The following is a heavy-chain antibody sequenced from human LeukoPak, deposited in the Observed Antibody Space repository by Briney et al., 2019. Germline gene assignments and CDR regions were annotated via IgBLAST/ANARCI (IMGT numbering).Heavy chain of an antibody. D-gene: IGHD6-19*01. Sequence: SETLSLTCTVSGGSISSYYWSWIRQPPGKGLEWIGYISYSGSTNYNPSPKSRVTISVDTSKNQFSLKLSSVTAADTAVYYCARDRSGWYVGVGYFDYWGQGTLVTVSS. V-gene: IGHV4-59*01. CDR2: ISYSGST. J-gene: IGHJ4*02. CDR3: ARDRSGWYVGVGYFDY. CDR1: GGSISSYY.